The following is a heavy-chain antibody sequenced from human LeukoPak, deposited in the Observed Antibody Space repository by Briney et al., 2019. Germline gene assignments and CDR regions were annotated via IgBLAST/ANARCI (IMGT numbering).Heavy chain of an antibody. J-gene: IGHJ3*02. D-gene: IGHD3-3*01. Sequence: GGSLRLSCAASGFTFSRYDMQWVRQATGKGLEWVSAIGTVGDPYYPGSVKGRFTISRENAKNSLYLQMNSLRAGDTAVYYCARGFLGDAFDIWGQGTMVTVSS. CDR2: IGTVGDP. V-gene: IGHV3-13*05. CDR1: GFTFSRYD. CDR3: ARGFLGDAFDI.